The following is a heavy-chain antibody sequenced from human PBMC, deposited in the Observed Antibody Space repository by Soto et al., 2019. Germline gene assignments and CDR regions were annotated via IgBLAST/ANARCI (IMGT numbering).Heavy chain of an antibody. Sequence: QVQLQESGPGLVKPSETLSLTCTVSGGSVSSGSYYWSWIRQPPGKGLEWIGYIYYSGSTNYNPSLKSRVTIAVDTSKNQFSLKLSSVTAADTAVYYCATAGVSYYYYGMDVWGQGTTVTVSS. CDR3: ATAGVSYYYYGMDV. CDR2: IYYSGST. CDR1: GGSVSSGSYY. V-gene: IGHV4-61*01. J-gene: IGHJ6*02. D-gene: IGHD2-8*01.